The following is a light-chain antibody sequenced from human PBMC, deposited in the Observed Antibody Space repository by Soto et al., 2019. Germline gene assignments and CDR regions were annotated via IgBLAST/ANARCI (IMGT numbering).Light chain of an antibody. CDR1: SSDVGSYNL. CDR2: EVT. J-gene: IGLJ1*01. CDR3: CSYTGSYSYV. Sequence: QSALTQPASVSGSPGQSITISCTGTSSDVGSYNLVSWYQQYPGKAHKLMIYEVTQRPSGVSNHFSGSKSGNTASLTISGFQAEDEADYYCCSYTGSYSYVFGIGTKVTVL. V-gene: IGLV2-23*02.